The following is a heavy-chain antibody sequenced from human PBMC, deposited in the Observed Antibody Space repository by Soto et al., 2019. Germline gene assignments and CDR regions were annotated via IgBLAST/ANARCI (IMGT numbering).Heavy chain of an antibody. CDR3: ARGRVEDSSGWATYFDY. CDR1: GFTFSGYS. CDR2: INTNGVNT. V-gene: IGHV3-64*01. D-gene: IGHD6-19*01. J-gene: IGHJ4*02. Sequence: EVQLVESGGVLVQPGGSLRLSCAASGFTFSGYSMFWVRQAPGKGLEYVSAINTNGVNTFYAKSVKGRFTISRDNSKNTMYLQMGSLRAEDMAVYYCARGRVEDSSGWATYFDYWGQGTLVTVSS.